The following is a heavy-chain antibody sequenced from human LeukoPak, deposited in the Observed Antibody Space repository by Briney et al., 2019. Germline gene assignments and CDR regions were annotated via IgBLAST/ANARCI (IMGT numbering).Heavy chain of an antibody. D-gene: IGHD2-2*01. J-gene: IGHJ5*02. CDR3: ARRLTQYDCFDP. Sequence: SETLSLTCAVSGGSISSGGYSWNWIRQSPSRGLEWLGRTYYRSTWYNDYAVSVRGRITVNPDTSKNQFSLHLNSVTPEDTAVYYCARRLTQYDCFDPWGQGILVTVSS. CDR1: GGSISSGGYS. CDR2: TYYRSTWYN. V-gene: IGHV6-1*01.